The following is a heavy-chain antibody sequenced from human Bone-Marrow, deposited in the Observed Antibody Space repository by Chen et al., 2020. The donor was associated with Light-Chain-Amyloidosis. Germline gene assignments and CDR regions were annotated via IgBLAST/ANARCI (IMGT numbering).Heavy chain of an antibody. Sequence: EVRVMESGGGLVKPGESLRLSCATSGFPFSKYWMHWVRQAPGKGPVWVSRLNEDGSVVTYADSVQGRFTISRDNAKNTMYLQMYSLRAEDTAVYYCVRDLVGGEDYWGQGTRVTVSS. J-gene: IGHJ4*02. D-gene: IGHD2-15*01. V-gene: IGHV3-74*02. CDR1: GFPFSKYW. CDR3: VRDLVGGEDY. CDR2: LNEDGSVV.